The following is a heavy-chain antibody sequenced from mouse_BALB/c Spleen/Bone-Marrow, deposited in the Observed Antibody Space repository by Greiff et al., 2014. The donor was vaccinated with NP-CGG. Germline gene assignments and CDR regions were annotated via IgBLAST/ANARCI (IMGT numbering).Heavy chain of an antibody. D-gene: IGHD4-1*01. CDR1: GYSFTSYY. CDR2: IFPGSDNT. V-gene: IGHV1-66*01. J-gene: IGHJ2*01. Sequence: VQRVESGPELVKPGASVKMSCKASGYSFTSYYIHWVKQRPGQGLEWIGWIFPGSDNTKYNEKFKGKATLTADTSSSTAYMHLSSLTPEDSAVYFCARDWDEYYLDYWGQGTTLTVSS. CDR3: ARDWDEYYLDY.